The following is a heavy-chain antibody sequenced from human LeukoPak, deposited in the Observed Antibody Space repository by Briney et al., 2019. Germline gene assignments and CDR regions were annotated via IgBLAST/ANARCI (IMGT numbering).Heavy chain of an antibody. CDR3: ARDGFHLEATGLKYAFDI. Sequence: PSETLSLTCTVSGGSISSNYWNWIRQTPGKGLEWIGYIYFSESGSTNYNPSLKSRVTISVDTSKSQFSLKLSSVTAADTAVYYCARDGFHLEATGLKYAFDIWGQGTMVTVSS. J-gene: IGHJ3*02. CDR1: GGSISSNY. D-gene: IGHD1-26*01. CDR2: IYFSESGST. V-gene: IGHV4-59*01.